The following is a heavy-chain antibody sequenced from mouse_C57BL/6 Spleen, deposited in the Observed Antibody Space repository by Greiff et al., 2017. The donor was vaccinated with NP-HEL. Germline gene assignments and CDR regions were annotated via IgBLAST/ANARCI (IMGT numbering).Heavy chain of an antibody. J-gene: IGHJ4*01. Sequence: EVKLVESGGGLVQPGESLKLSCESNEYEFPSYDMSWVRKTPEKRLELVAAINSDGGSTYYPDTMERRFIISRDNTKKPLYLQMSSMRSENTALYDCARHGAVGAMDYWGQGTSVTVSS. CDR2: INSDGGST. CDR3: ARHGAVGAMDY. V-gene: IGHV5-2*01. D-gene: IGHD6-1*01. CDR1: EYEFPSYD.